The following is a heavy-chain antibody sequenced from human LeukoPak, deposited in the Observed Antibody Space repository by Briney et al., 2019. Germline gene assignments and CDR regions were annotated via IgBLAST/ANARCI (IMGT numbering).Heavy chain of an antibody. Sequence: NPSETLSLTCTVSGGSISSGGYYWSWIRQPPGKGLEWIGYIYHSGSTYYNPSLKSRVTISVDRSKNQFSLKLSSVTAADTAVYYCAARIAVAGTGGLPFDYWGQGTLVTVSS. CDR1: GGSISSGGYY. V-gene: IGHV4-30-2*01. CDR3: AARIAVAGTGGLPFDY. CDR2: IYHSGST. J-gene: IGHJ4*02. D-gene: IGHD6-19*01.